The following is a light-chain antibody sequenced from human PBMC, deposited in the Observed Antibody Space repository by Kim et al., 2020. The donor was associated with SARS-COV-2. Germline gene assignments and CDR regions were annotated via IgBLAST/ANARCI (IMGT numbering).Light chain of an antibody. J-gene: IGKJ4*01. V-gene: IGKV4-1*01. Sequence: ATSNGESGQPIIFRSTHKNYLAWYQQKPGQPPKLLIYWASTRESGVPDRFSGSGSGTDFTLTITSLQAEDVAVYYCQQYLSIPLTFAGGTKVEI. CDR3: QQYLSIPLT. CDR2: WAS. CDR1: QPIIFRSTHKNY.